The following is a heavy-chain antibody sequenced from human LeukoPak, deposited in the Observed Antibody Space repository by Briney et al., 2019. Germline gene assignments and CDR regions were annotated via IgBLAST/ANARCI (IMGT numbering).Heavy chain of an antibody. CDR1: GFILRTYD. CDR2: ISFSSTYI. CDR3: ARVEAGWYFDL. Sequence: PGGSLRLSCAASGFILRTYDMNWLRQIPGKGLAWVSSISFSSTYIYYADSVKGRFAVSRDNAQNSLYLQMDSLRDEDTAIYYCARVEAGWYFDLWGRGTLVTVSS. J-gene: IGHJ2*01. V-gene: IGHV3-21*01.